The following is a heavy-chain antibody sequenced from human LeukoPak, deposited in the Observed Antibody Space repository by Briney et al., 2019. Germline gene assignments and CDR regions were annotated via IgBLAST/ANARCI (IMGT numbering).Heavy chain of an antibody. Sequence: ASVKVSCKASGYTFTGYYMHWVRQAPGQGLEWMGWINPNSGGTNYAQKFQGRVTMTRDTSISTAYMELSRLRSDDTAVYYCARVGRPYSSGPYYFDYWGQGTLVTVSS. CDR3: ARVGRPYSSGPYYFDY. CDR2: INPNSGGT. CDR1: GYTFTGYY. J-gene: IGHJ4*02. D-gene: IGHD6-19*01. V-gene: IGHV1-2*02.